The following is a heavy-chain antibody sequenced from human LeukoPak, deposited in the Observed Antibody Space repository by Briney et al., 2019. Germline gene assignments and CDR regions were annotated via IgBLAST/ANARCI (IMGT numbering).Heavy chain of an antibody. J-gene: IGHJ4*02. CDR3: ATDLCCSGGRDY. V-gene: IGHV1-24*01. D-gene: IGHD2-15*01. CDR1: GYTLTELS. CDR2: FDPEDGET. Sequence: ASVKVSCKVSGYTLTELSMHWVRQAPGKGLEWMGGFDPEDGETIYAQKFQGRATMTEDTSTDTAYMELSSLRSEDTAVYYCATDLCCSGGRDYWGQGTLVTVSS.